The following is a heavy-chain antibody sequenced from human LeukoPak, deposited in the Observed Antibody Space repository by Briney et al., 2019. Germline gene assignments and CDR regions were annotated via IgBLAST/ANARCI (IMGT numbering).Heavy chain of an antibody. J-gene: IGHJ4*02. Sequence: GASVKVSCKASGYTFTSYGISWVRQAPGQGLEWMGWISAYNGNTNYAQKLQGRVTMTTDTSTSTAYMELRSLRSDDTAVYYCARDGDAFHYGDYEKGLFDYWGQGTLVTVSS. CDR2: ISAYNGNT. D-gene: IGHD4-17*01. CDR3: ARDGDAFHYGDYEKGLFDY. CDR1: GYTFTSYG. V-gene: IGHV1-18*01.